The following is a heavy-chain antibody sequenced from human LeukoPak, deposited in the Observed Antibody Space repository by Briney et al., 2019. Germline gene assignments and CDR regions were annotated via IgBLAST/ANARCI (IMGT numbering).Heavy chain of an antibody. CDR1: GFTFSSYS. V-gene: IGHV3-21*01. J-gene: IGHJ4*02. Sequence: GGSLRLSCAASGFTFSSYSMNWVRQAPGKGLEWVSSISSSSSYIYYADSVKGRFTISRDNAKNSLYLQMNSLRAEDTAVYYCARDRQWLSGNTYFDYWGQGTLVTVSS. D-gene: IGHD6-19*01. CDR2: ISSSSSYI. CDR3: ARDRQWLSGNTYFDY.